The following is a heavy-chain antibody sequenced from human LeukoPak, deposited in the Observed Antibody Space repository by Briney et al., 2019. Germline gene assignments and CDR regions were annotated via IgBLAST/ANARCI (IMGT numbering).Heavy chain of an antibody. CDR3: ARGSTCSSTSCYANYYYYMDV. V-gene: IGHV4-34*01. CDR1: GGSFNGYY. Sequence: SETLSLTCAVYGGSFNGYYWSWIRQPPGKGLEWIGEINHSGSTNYNPSLKSRVTISVDTSKNQFSLKLSSVTAADTAVYYCARGSTCSSTSCYANYYYYMDVWGKGTTVTVSS. CDR2: INHSGST. J-gene: IGHJ6*03. D-gene: IGHD2-2*01.